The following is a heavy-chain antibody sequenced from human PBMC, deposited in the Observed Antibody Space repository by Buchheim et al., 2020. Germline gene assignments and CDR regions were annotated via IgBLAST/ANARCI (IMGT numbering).Heavy chain of an antibody. CDR3: ARGSSVVVAARNYYGMDV. J-gene: IGHJ6*02. D-gene: IGHD2-15*01. V-gene: IGHV3-48*03. CDR2: ISSSCSTI. CDR1: GFTFSSYE. Sequence: EVQLVESGGGLVQPGGSLRLSCVASGFTFSSYEMNWVRQATGKGLEWVSYISSSCSTIYYADSVKGRLTISRHNAKNSLYLQMNSLRAEDTAVYYCARGSSVVVAARNYYGMDVWGQGTT.